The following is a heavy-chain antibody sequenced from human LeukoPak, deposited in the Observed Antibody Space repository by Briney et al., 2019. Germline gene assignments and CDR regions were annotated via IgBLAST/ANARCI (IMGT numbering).Heavy chain of an antibody. J-gene: IGHJ6*02. Sequence: GGSLRLSCAASGFTFSSYAMHWARQAPGKGLEWVAVISYDGSNKYYADSVKGRFTISRDNSKNTLYLQMNSLRAEDTAVYYCARDNIVVVPAAILGYGMDVWGQGTTATVSS. D-gene: IGHD2-2*01. CDR2: ISYDGSNK. V-gene: IGHV3-30-3*01. CDR3: ARDNIVVVPAAILGYGMDV. CDR1: GFTFSSYA.